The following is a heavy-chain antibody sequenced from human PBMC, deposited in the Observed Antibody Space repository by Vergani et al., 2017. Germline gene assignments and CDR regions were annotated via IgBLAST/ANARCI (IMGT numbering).Heavy chain of an antibody. CDR2: ISYDGSNK. D-gene: IGHD3-10*01. Sequence: QVQLVESGGGVVQPGRSLRLSCAASGFTFSSYAMHWVRQAPGKGLEWVAVISYDGSNKYYADSVKGRFTISRYNSKNTLYLQMNSLRAEDTAVYYCAKTYPTFSGSYGPEGPFDIWGQGTMVTVSS. CDR1: GFTFSSYA. V-gene: IGHV3-30*01. J-gene: IGHJ3*02. CDR3: AKTYPTFSGSYGPEGPFDI.